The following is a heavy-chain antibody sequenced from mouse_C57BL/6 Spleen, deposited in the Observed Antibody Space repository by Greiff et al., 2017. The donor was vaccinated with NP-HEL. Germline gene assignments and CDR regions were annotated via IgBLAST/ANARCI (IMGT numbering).Heavy chain of an antibody. CDR2: INYDGSST. CDR3: ARGALRYPYYFDY. V-gene: IGHV5-16*01. Sequence: VKLVESEGGLVQPGSSMKLSCTASGFTFSDYYMAWVRQVPEKGLEWVANINYDGSSTYYLDSLKSRFIISRDNAKNILYLQMSSLKSEDTATYYCARGALRYPYYFDYWGQGTTLTVSS. CDR1: GFTFSDYY. J-gene: IGHJ2*01. D-gene: IGHD1-1*01.